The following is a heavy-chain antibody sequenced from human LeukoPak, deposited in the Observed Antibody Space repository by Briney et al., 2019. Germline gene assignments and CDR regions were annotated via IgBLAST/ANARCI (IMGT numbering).Heavy chain of an antibody. J-gene: IGHJ5*02. CDR2: IRGSGGVT. D-gene: IGHD2-2*01. V-gene: IGHV3-23*01. CDR3: AKVKGIVVIPAAHNWFDP. CDR1: GFTFSTYD. Sequence: GGSLRLSCSASGFTFSTYDMSWVRQAPGEGLEWVSAIRGSGGVTYYADSVKGRFTISRDNSKDTLYLQMNSLRVEDTAVYYCAKVKGIVVIPAAHNWFDPWGQGTLVTVSS.